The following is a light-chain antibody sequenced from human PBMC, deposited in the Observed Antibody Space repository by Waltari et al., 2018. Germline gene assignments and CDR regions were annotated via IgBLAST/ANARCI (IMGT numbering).Light chain of an antibody. V-gene: IGKV3-20*01. Sequence: ETVLMQCPGTLSVSPGEGATLSCRASQSVGRSLVWYQQKPGRAPRLLIYGASIRATGIPDRFTGSGSGTDFSLTISRLEPEDSAVYYCQMYVRLPVTFGQGTKVEI. CDR3: QMYVRLPVT. CDR1: QSVGRS. J-gene: IGKJ1*01. CDR2: GAS.